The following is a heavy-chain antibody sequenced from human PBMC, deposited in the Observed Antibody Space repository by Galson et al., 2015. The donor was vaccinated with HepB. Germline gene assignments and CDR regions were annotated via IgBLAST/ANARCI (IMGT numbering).Heavy chain of an antibody. V-gene: IGHV3-30-3*01. CDR2: ISYDGSNK. CDR3: ARGRSRFDY. CDR1: GFTFSSYA. J-gene: IGHJ4*02. Sequence: SLRLSCAASGFTFSSYAMHWVRQAPGKGLEGVAVISYDGSNKYYADSVKGRFTISRDNSKNTLYLQMNSLRAEDTAVYYCARGRSRFDYWGQGTLVTVSS.